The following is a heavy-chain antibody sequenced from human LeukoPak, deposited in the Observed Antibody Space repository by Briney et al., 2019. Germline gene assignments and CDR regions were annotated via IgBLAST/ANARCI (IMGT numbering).Heavy chain of an antibody. CDR2: ISGSGGST. J-gene: IGHJ4*02. CDR3: ARAKPKNMVRGLIMRRESRYYFDY. V-gene: IGHV3-23*01. CDR1: GFTFSSYW. Sequence: GGSLRLSCAASGFTFSSYWMSWVRQAPGKGLEWVSAISGSGGSTYYADSVKGRFTISRDNSKNTLYLQMNSLRAEDTAVFYCARAKPKNMVRGLIMRRESRYYFDYWGQGTLVTVSS. D-gene: IGHD3-10*01.